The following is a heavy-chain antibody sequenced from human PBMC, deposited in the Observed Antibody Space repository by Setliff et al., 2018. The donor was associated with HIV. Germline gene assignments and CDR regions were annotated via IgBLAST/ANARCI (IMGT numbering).Heavy chain of an antibody. Sequence: SETLSLTCTVSGGSISGYYWSWIRQHPGKGLEWIGYITYSGSTKYNPSLKSRVTISVDTSKNQFSLKLSSVTAADTAVYYCARVSGATNAFDIWGHGTMVT. J-gene: IGHJ3*02. CDR3: ARVSGATNAFDI. V-gene: IGHV4-59*08. CDR2: ITYSGST. D-gene: IGHD1-26*01. CDR1: GGSISGYY.